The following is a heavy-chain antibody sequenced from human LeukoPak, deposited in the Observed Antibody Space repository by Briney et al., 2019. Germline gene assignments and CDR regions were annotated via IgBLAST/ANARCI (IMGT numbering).Heavy chain of an antibody. V-gene: IGHV1-18*01. Sequence: ASVKVSCKASGYTFTTYGISWVRQAPGQGLEWMGWISAYNGKTNSAQKLQGRVTMTPDTSTSTAYMELRSLRSDDTAVYYCARVGGGYCSSTSCYSSWGYYYYMDVWGKGTTVTISS. CDR3: ARVGGGYCSSTSCYSSWGYYYYMDV. CDR2: ISAYNGKT. CDR1: GYTFTTYG. J-gene: IGHJ6*03. D-gene: IGHD2-2*01.